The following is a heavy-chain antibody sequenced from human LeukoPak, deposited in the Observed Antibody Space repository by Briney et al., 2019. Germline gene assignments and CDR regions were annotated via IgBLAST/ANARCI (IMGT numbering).Heavy chain of an antibody. J-gene: IGHJ5*02. D-gene: IGHD1-26*01. CDR3: AGPWDQVGFDP. Sequence: ASVKVSCKASGYTFTGYYMHWVRQAPGQGLEWMGWINPSSGGTYYAQKFQGRVTMTRDTSISTAYMELSRLRSDDTAVYYCAGPWDQVGFDPWGQGTLVSVSS. CDR2: INPSSGGT. CDR1: GYTFTGYY. V-gene: IGHV1-2*02.